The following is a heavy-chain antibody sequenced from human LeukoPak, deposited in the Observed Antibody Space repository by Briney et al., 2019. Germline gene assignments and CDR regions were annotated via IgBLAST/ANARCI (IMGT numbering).Heavy chain of an antibody. J-gene: IGHJ5*02. Sequence: GGSLRLSCAASGFTFSSYAMSWVRQAPGKGLEWVSAISGSGGSAYYADSVKGRFTISRDNSKNTLYLQMNSLRAEDTAVYYCAKDQGPLWFKNWFDPWGQGTLVTVSS. D-gene: IGHD3-10*01. CDR1: GFTFSSYA. V-gene: IGHV3-23*01. CDR2: ISGSGGSA. CDR3: AKDQGPLWFKNWFDP.